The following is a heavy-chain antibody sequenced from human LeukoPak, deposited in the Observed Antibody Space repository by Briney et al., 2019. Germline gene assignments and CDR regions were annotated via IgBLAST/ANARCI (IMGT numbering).Heavy chain of an antibody. CDR1: GFTFSSYS. CDR2: ISSSSSYI. Sequence: PGGSLRLSCAASGFTFSSYSMNWVRQAPGKGLEWVSSISSSSSYIYYADSVKGRFTISRDNAKNSLYLQMNSLRAEDTAVYYCAREYYDFWSGYPQNFDYWGQGTLVTVSS. CDR3: AREYYDFWSGYPQNFDY. V-gene: IGHV3-21*01. J-gene: IGHJ4*02. D-gene: IGHD3-3*01.